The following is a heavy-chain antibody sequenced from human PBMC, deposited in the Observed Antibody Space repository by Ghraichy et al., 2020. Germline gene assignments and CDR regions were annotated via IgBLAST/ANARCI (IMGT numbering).Heavy chain of an antibody. V-gene: IGHV1-8*01. CDR1: GYTFTSYD. D-gene: IGHD3-22*01. J-gene: IGHJ6*02. CDR2: MNPSSGNT. Sequence: SVKVSCKASGYTFTSYDINWVRQATGQGLEWMGWMNPSSGNTGYAQKFQGRVTMTRNTSISTAYMEMTRLTSEDTAVYYCARGRDYYDSSGYYFVLGYGMDVWGQGTTVTVSS. CDR3: ARGRDYYDSSGYYFVLGYGMDV.